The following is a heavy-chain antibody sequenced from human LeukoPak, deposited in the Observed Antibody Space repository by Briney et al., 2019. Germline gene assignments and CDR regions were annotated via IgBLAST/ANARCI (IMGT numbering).Heavy chain of an antibody. V-gene: IGHV4-39*07. CDR3: ARGSPKLDS. Sequence: SETLSLTCTVSGGSISSSSYYWGWIRQPPGKGLEWIGSIYYSGSTYYNPSLKSRVTISVDTSKNQFSLRVTSETAADTAVYYCARGSPKLDSWGQGTPVTVSS. J-gene: IGHJ5*01. CDR2: IYYSGST. CDR1: GGSISSSSYY.